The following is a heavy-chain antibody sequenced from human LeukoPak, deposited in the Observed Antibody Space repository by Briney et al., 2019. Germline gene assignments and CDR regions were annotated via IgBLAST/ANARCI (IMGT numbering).Heavy chain of an antibody. V-gene: IGHV3-30*03. Sequence: PGRSLRLSCAASGFTFSSYGMHWVRQAPGKGLEWVAVISYDGSNKYYADSVKGRFTISRDNSKNTLYLQMNSLRAEDTAVYYCARRPWDSSGSSFDYWGQGTLVTVSS. CDR1: GFTFSSYG. CDR3: ARRPWDSSGSSFDY. D-gene: IGHD3-22*01. CDR2: ISYDGSNK. J-gene: IGHJ4*02.